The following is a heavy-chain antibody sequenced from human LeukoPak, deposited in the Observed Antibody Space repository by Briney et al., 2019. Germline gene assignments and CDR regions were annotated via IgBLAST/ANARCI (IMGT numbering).Heavy chain of an antibody. CDR1: GGTFSSYA. CDR2: IIPIFGTA. CDR3: ARDATARNENWFDP. Sequence: ASVKVSCKASGGTFSSYAISWVRQAPGQGLEWMGGIIPIFGTANYAQKFQGRVTITADKSTSTAYMELSSLRSEDTAVYYCARDATARNENWFDPWGQGTLVTVSS. J-gene: IGHJ5*02. D-gene: IGHD6-6*01. V-gene: IGHV1-69*06.